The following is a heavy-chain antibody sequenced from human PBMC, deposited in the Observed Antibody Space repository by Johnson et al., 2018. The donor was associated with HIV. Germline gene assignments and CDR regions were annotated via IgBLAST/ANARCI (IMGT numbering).Heavy chain of an antibody. Sequence: QVQLVESGGGVVQPGRSLRLSCAASGFTFSSYAMHWVRQAPGQGLEWVAVISYDGSNKYYADSVKGRFTISRDNSKNTLYLQLNSLRAEDTAVYYCARDLGWGGDAFEIWGQGTMVTVSS. V-gene: IGHV3-30-3*01. CDR3: ARDLGWGGDAFEI. CDR1: GFTFSSYA. CDR2: ISYDGSNK. J-gene: IGHJ3*02. D-gene: IGHD3-3*01.